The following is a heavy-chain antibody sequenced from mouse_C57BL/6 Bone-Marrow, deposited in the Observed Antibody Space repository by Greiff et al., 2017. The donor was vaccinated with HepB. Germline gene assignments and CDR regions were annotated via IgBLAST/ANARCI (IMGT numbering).Heavy chain of an antibody. CDR2: INPSTGGT. CDR1: GYSFTGYY. Sequence: EVQLQQSGPELVKPGASVKISCKASGYSFTGYYMNWVKQSPEKSLEWIGEINPSTGGTTYNQKFKAKATLTVDKSSSTAYMQLKSLTSEDSAVYYCAISGYDYAMDYWGQGTSVTASS. CDR3: AISGYDYAMDY. D-gene: IGHD3-1*01. J-gene: IGHJ4*01. V-gene: IGHV1-42*01.